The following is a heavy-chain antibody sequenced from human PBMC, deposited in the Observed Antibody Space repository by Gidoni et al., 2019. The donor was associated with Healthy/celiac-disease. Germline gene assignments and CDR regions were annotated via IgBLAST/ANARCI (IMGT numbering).Heavy chain of an antibody. J-gene: IGHJ5*02. CDR1: GFTFSSYS. D-gene: IGHD3-16*01. CDR2: ISSSSSYI. V-gene: IGHV3-21*01. Sequence: EVQLVESGGGLVKPGGSLRLSCAASGFTFSSYSMNWVRQAPGKGLEWVSSISSSSSYIYYADSVKGRFTISRDNAKNSLYLQMNSLRAEDTAVYYCARVGDNAQWWFDPWGQGTLVTVSS. CDR3: ARVGDNAQWWFDP.